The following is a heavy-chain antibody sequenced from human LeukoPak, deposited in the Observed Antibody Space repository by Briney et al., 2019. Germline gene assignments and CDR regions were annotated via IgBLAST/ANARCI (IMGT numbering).Heavy chain of an antibody. J-gene: IGHJ4*02. CDR1: GDSISNSNW. Sequence: PSETLSLTCAVSGDSISNSNWWTWIRQPPGKGLEWIGNIFYSGSTYYSPSLKSRVTISVDTSKNQFSLKLSSVTAADTAVYYCARGTYYYDSSGYAVRSYFDYWGQGTLVTVSS. D-gene: IGHD3-22*01. CDR3: ARGTYYYDSSGYAVRSYFDY. CDR2: IFYSGST. V-gene: IGHV4-4*02.